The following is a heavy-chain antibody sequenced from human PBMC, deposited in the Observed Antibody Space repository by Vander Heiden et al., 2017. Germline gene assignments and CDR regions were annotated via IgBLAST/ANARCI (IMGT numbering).Heavy chain of an antibody. D-gene: IGHD2-21*01. V-gene: IGHV2-5*02. CDR1: GFSISTTGVG. CDR2: IYWDDDK. J-gene: IGHJ6*02. Sequence: QITLKESGPTLVKPTETLTLTCTLSGFSISTTGVGVGLIHQPPGKALEWLAVIYWDDDKRYSASLRSRLTITKDINRNQVVLTVANMDPVDTGTYFCAGTKNAASAYYGMEVWGQGTTVTVSS. CDR3: AGTKNAASAYYGMEV.